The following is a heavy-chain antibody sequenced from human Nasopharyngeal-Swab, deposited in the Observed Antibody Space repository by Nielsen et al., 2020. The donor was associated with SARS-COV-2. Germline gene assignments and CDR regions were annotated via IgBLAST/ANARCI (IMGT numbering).Heavy chain of an antibody. CDR2: IYHSGTT. CDR1: GGSISSDGYY. Sequence: SETLSLTCTVSGGSISSDGYYWSWIRQHPGKDLEWIGYIYHSGTTYYNPSLKSRVTLSVDTSKNQFSLNLSSVTAADTAVYYCARVMYGGFDSWGQGTLVTVSS. D-gene: IGHD2-8*01. J-gene: IGHJ5*01. CDR3: ARVMYGGFDS. V-gene: IGHV4-31*03.